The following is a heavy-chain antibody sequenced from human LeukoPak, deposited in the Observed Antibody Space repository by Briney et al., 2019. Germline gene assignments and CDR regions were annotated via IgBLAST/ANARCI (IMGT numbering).Heavy chain of an antibody. CDR2: IDSDGSST. CDR3: ARDEFSVGVDY. V-gene: IGHV3-74*01. D-gene: IGHD3-10*01. CDR1: GFTFSSCW. J-gene: IGHJ4*02. Sequence: GGSLRLSCAASGFTFSSCWMHWVRHAPGKGLVWVSHIDSDGSSTTYADSVKGRFTISRDNAKNTLYLQMNSLRAEDTAVYYCARDEFSVGVDYWGQGTLVTVSS.